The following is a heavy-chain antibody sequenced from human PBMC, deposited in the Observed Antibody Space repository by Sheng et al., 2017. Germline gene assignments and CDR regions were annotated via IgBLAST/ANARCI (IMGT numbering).Heavy chain of an antibody. J-gene: IGHJ4*02. D-gene: IGHD6-13*01. CDR2: ISGSGGST. V-gene: IGHV3-23*01. CDR3: ATPGEQQLVRGRGYYFDY. Sequence: EVQLLESGGGLVQPGGSLRLSCAASGFTFSSYAMSWVRQAPGKGLEWVSAISGSGGSTYYADSVKGRFTISRDNSKNTLYLQMNSLRAEDTAVYYCATPGEQQLVRGRGYYFDYWGQGTLVTVSS. CDR1: GFTFSSYA.